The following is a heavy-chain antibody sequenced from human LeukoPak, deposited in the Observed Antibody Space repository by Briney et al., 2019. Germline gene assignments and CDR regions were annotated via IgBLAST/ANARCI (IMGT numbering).Heavy chain of an antibody. V-gene: IGHV4-31*03. CDR2: IYYSGST. J-gene: IGHJ5*02. D-gene: IGHD4-17*01. CDR1: GGSISSGGYY. Sequence: PSQTLSLTCTVSGGSISSGGYYWSWIRQHPGKGLEWIGYIYYSGSTYYNPSLKSRVTISVDTSKNQFSLKLSSVTAADTAVYYCARPYDDYGDNWFDPWGQGTLVTVSS. CDR3: ARPYDDYGDNWFDP.